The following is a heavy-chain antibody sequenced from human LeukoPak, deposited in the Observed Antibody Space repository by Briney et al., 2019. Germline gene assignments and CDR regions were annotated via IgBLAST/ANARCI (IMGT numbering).Heavy chain of an antibody. CDR3: ARDAYCITTSCKEYFVL. V-gene: IGHV3-23*01. D-gene: IGHD2-2*01. CDR1: GFTLSTYA. CDR2: TSSSDAGT. J-gene: IGHJ2*01. Sequence: GGSLRLSCAASGFTLSTYAMSWVRQTPGRGLEWVAATSSSDAGTYHADSVRGRFTISRDNAKNSLYLQMNSSRAQDTAAYYCARDAYCITTSCKEYFVLWGRGTLVTVSS.